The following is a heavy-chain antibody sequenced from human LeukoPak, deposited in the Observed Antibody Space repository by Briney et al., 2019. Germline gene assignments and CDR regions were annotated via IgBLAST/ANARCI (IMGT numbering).Heavy chain of an antibody. CDR2: IYYSGST. CDR3: ARDGSARYYFDY. Sequence: PSETLSLTCTVSGGSISTYYWNWIQQPPGKGLEWIGYIYYSGSTNYNPSLKSRVTISVDTSKNQFSLKLSSVTAADTAMYYCARDGSARYYFDYWGQGTLVTVSS. J-gene: IGHJ4*02. CDR1: GGSISTYY. V-gene: IGHV4-59*01.